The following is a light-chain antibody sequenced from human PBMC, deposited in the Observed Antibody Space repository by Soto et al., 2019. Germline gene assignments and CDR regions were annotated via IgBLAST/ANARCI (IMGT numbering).Light chain of an antibody. CDR3: QQYGSSSGT. Sequence: EIVLTQCRATLSVSPGERATLSCTASQSVSSSLAWYQQKPGQAPRLLIYDASTRATGIPARFSGSGSGTDFTLTISRLEPEDFAVFYCQQYGSSSGTFGQGTKVDIK. V-gene: IGKV3-20*01. J-gene: IGKJ1*01. CDR2: DAS. CDR1: QSVSSS.